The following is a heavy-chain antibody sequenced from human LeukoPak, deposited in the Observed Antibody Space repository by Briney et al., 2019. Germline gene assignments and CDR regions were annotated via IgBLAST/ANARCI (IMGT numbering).Heavy chain of an antibody. Sequence: SETLSLTCSVSGASVSSGSYYWSWIRQPPGKGLEWIGYIYYSGSTNYNPSFKSRLTISLDTSKNQFSLKLSSVTAADTAVYYCARDGSSSEGFDYWGQGTLVTVSS. CDR3: ARDGSSSEGFDY. CDR2: IYYSGST. J-gene: IGHJ4*02. V-gene: IGHV4-61*01. CDR1: GASVSSGSYY. D-gene: IGHD6-6*01.